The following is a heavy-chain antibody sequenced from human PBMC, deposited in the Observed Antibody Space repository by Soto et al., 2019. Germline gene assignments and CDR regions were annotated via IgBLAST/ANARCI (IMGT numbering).Heavy chain of an antibody. CDR2: ISYDGSNK. D-gene: IGHD3-22*01. CDR1: GFTFSSYG. CDR3: AKGAPSDYYDSSGSYFFDY. V-gene: IGHV3-30*18. Sequence: PGGSLRLSCAASGFTFSSYGMHWVRQAPGKGLEWVAVISYDGSNKYYADSVKGRFTISRDNSKNTLYLQMNSLRAEDTAVYYCAKGAPSDYYDSSGSYFFDYWGQGTLVTVSS. J-gene: IGHJ4*02.